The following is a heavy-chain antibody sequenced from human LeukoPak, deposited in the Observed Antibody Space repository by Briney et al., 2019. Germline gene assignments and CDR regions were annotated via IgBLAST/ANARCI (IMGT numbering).Heavy chain of an antibody. J-gene: IGHJ4*02. CDR1: GFTFSSYD. D-gene: IGHD6-19*01. CDR2: ISGSGGST. CDR3: AKGGSGWYGTYYFDC. Sequence: GGSLRLSCAASGFTFSSYDLSWVRQAPGKGLEWVSAISGSGGSTYYADSVKGRFTISRDNSKNTLYLQMNSLRAEDTAVYYCAKGGSGWYGTYYFDCWGQGTLVTVSS. V-gene: IGHV3-23*01.